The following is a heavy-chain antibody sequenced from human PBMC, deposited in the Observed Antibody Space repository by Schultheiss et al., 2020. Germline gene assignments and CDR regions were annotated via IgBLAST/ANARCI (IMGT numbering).Heavy chain of an antibody. CDR3: ARGDGDYGPGIDY. D-gene: IGHD4-17*01. CDR1: GYTFTGYY. J-gene: IGHJ4*02. Sequence: ASVKVSCKASGYTFTGYYIHWVRQAPGQGLEWMGRINPINAGKKFARNFRGRFTMTRDMSISTAFMELSSLRSDDTAVYYCARGDGDYGPGIDYWGQGTLVTVSS. V-gene: IGHV1-2*06. CDR2: INPINAGK.